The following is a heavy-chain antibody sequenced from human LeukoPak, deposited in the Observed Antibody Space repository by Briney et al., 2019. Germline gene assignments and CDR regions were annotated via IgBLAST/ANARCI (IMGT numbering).Heavy chain of an antibody. CDR3: AREVPLGWTAMPYYYYYYGMDV. CDR1: GGSISSYY. V-gene: IGHV4-59*01. J-gene: IGHJ6*02. Sequence: SETLSLTRTVSGGSISSYYWSWIRQPPGKGLEWIGYIYYSGSTNYNPSLKSRVTISVDTSKNQFSLKLSSVTAADTAVYYCAREVPLGWTAMPYYYYYYGMDVWGQGTTVTVSS. CDR2: IYYSGST. D-gene: IGHD5-18*01.